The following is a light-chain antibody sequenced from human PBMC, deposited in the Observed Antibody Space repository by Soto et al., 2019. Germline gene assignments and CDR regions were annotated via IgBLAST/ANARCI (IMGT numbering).Light chain of an antibody. Sequence: SYELTQPPSVSVAPGKTASVACGGSNIGSKSVHWYQKKSGQAPGLVMYYDSDRPSGITERFSGSNSGNTATLTISRVEAGDEADYYCQVWDISSGNVVLGGGTKLTVL. CDR1: NIGSKS. CDR2: YDS. V-gene: IGLV3-21*01. J-gene: IGLJ3*02. CDR3: QVWDISSGNVV.